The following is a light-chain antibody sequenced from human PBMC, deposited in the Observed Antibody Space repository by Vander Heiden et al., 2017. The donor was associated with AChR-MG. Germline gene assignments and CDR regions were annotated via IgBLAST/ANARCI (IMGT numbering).Light chain of an antibody. V-gene: IGLV2-14*01. Sequence: QSALTQPASVSGSPGQSITISCTGTSSDVGGYNYVSWYQQHPGKAPKLMIYDVSKRPSGVSNRFSGSKSGNTASLTISGLQAEDEADYYCSSYTSSSTPQVVFGGGTKLT. CDR3: SSYTSSSTPQVV. CDR2: DVS. CDR1: SSDVGGYNY. J-gene: IGLJ2*01.